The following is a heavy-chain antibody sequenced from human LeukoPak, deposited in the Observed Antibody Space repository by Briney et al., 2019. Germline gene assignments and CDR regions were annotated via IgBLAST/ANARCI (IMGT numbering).Heavy chain of an antibody. CDR1: GFTFSSYS. CDR3: TREFTSTSGD. V-gene: IGHV4-39*02. Sequence: PGGSLRLSCAASGFTFSSYSMNWIRQPPGKGLEWIASIYYTGNTYYNPSLKSRLSISIDASKNYFSLKLSSVTAADTAVYFCTREFTSTSGDWGQGTLVTVSS. J-gene: IGHJ4*02. CDR2: IYYTGNT. D-gene: IGHD1-1*01.